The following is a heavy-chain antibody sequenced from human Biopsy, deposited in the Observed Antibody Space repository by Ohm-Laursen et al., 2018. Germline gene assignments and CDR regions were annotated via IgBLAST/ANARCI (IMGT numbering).Heavy chain of an antibody. CDR2: ISYTGYT. CDR3: ARGSNEYGGLYFPH. V-gene: IGHV4-59*11. CDR1: GGSFTGHY. D-gene: IGHD4-23*01. J-gene: IGHJ1*01. Sequence: GTLSLTCTVSGGSFTGHYWSWIRQPPGKGLEWIGHISYTGYTSYKSSLKSRVTISLDTSRKHFSLRLTSLAAADTAVYYCARGSNEYGGLYFPHWGQRTLVTVSS.